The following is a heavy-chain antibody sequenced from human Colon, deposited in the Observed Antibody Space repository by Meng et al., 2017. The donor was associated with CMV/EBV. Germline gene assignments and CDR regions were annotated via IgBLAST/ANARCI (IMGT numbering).Heavy chain of an antibody. V-gene: IGHV3-9*01. J-gene: IGHJ6*02. D-gene: IGHD4-23*01. CDR3: ARVGGNSDMDV. CDR2: ISWNSGYI. CDR1: GFIFNDYA. Sequence: GGPLRLSCAASGFIFNDYAMHWVRQAPGKGLEWVSGISWNSGYIVYADFVRGRFTISRDNSKNTLSLQMNSLRDEDTAVYYCARVGGNSDMDVWGQGTTVTVSS.